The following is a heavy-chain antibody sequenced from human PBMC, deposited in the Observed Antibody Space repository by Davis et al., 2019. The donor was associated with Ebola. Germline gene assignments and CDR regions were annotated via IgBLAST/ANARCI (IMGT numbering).Heavy chain of an antibody. J-gene: IGHJ5*02. CDR2: IYYSGST. CDR3: ARASPYYDILTGYSWNWFDP. CDR1: GGSFSGYY. V-gene: IGHV4-59*01. Sequence: SETLSLTCAVYGGSFSGYYWSWIRQPPGKGLEWIGYIYYSGSTNYNPSLKSRVTISVDTSKNQFSLKLSSVTAADTAVYYCARASPYYDILTGYSWNWFDPWGQGTLVTVSS. D-gene: IGHD3-9*01.